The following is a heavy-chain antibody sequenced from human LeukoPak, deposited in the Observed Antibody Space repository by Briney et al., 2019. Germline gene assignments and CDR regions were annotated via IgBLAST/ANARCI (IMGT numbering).Heavy chain of an antibody. CDR1: GFTFSSYG. V-gene: IGHV3-30*18. J-gene: IGHJ4*02. CDR3: AKDLGNDWYYDTFDY. Sequence: GGSLRLSCAASGFTFSSYGIHWVRQAPAKGLEWVAVISHDGSNKYYADSVKGRFTISRDNSKNTLYLQMNSLRAEDTAVYYCAKDLGNDWYYDTFDYRGQGTLVTVSS. D-gene: IGHD6-19*01. CDR2: ISHDGSNK.